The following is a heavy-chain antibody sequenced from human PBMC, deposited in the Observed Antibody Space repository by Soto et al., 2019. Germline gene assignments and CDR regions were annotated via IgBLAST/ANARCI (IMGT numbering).Heavy chain of an antibody. D-gene: IGHD3-9*01. CDR3: AREGQGYDILTGYYKQNNMDV. Sequence: GGSLRLSCAASGFTFSSYWMSWVRQAPGKGLEWVANIKQDGSEKYYLDSVKGRFTISRDNAKNSLYLQMNSLRAEDTAVYYCAREGQGYDILTGYYKQNNMDVWGKGTTVTVSS. J-gene: IGHJ6*03. CDR2: IKQDGSEK. V-gene: IGHV3-7*01. CDR1: GFTFSSYW.